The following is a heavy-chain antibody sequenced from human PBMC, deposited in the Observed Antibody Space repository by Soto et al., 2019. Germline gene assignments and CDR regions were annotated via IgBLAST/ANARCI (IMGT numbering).Heavy chain of an antibody. D-gene: IGHD2-8*02. Sequence: HEHLVQSGAEVKRPGASLKVSCKASGYSFTGYYIHWVRQAPGQGLEWMGWINPDSGATNYAQNFQVRVTLTSGTSISTASMDLTSLTSDDTAVYYCARGDYGTGGYPFPYFDYWGQGTLVIVSS. CDR2: INPDSGAT. V-gene: IGHV1-2*02. J-gene: IGHJ4*02. CDR1: GYSFTGYY. CDR3: ARGDYGTGGYPFPYFDY.